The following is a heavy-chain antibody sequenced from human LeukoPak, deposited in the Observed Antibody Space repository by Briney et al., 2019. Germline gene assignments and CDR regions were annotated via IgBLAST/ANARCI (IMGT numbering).Heavy chain of an antibody. CDR2: ISGSGGST. D-gene: IGHD3-22*01. J-gene: IGHJ4*02. CDR1: GFTFSSYA. V-gene: IGHV3-23*01. Sequence: GGSVRLSCAASGFTFSSYAMSWVRQAPGKGLEWVSAISGSGGSTYYADSVKGRFTISRDNSKNTLYLQMNSLRAEDTAVYYCAKDVDYYDSSFDFDYWGQGTLVTVSS. CDR3: AKDVDYYDSSFDFDY.